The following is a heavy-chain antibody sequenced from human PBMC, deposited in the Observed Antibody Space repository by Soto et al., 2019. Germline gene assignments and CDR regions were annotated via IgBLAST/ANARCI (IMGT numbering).Heavy chain of an antibody. CDR1: GFTFSVYS. D-gene: IGHD6-19*01. CDR2: ITSDTKTI. V-gene: IGHV3-48*02. CDR3: ARSVEGHFDY. Sequence: EVQLVESGGDLVQREGSLRLSCVASGFTFSVYSMNWDRQAPGKGLEWFSYITSDTKTIKYADSVKGRFTISRDNAKNSVYLQMNSLRDEDTAVYYCARSVEGHFDYWGQGTVVTVSS. J-gene: IGHJ4*02.